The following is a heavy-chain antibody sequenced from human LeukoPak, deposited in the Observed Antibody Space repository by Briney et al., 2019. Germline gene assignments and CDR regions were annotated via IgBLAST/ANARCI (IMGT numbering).Heavy chain of an antibody. CDR3: ARDYENLTGSKTRFHY. J-gene: IGHJ4*02. D-gene: IGHD3-9*01. CDR1: GFTFSSYS. CDR2: ISSSSSYI. V-gene: IGHV3-21*01. Sequence: GGSLRLSCAASGFTFSSYSMNWVRQAPGKGLEWVSSISSSSSYIYYADSVKGRFTISRDNAKNSLYLQMNSLRAEDTAVYYCARDYENLTGSKTRFHYWGQGTLVTVSS.